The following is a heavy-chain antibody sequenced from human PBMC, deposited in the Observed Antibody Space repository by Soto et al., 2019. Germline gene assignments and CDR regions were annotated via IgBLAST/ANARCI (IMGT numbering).Heavy chain of an antibody. D-gene: IGHD3-3*01. CDR2: ISYDGSNE. CDR3: TRETMTIRLYFDY. Sequence: QVQLGESGGGVVQLGRSLRLSCAAPGFTFSSYAMHWVRQAPGKGLEWVAVISYDGSNEYYADSVQGRFTISRDNSKNTLYLQVNSLRAEDTAMYYCTRETMTIRLYFDYWGQGALVTVSS. J-gene: IGHJ4*02. CDR1: GFTFSSYA. V-gene: IGHV3-30-3*01.